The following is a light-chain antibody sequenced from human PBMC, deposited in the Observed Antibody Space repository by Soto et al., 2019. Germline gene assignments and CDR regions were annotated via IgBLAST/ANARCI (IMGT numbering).Light chain of an antibody. CDR1: SSDVGGSNY. V-gene: IGLV2-14*03. CDR3: GSSSSSSTLYV. J-gene: IGLJ1*01. Sequence: QSALTQPASVSGSPGQSITISCTGTSSDVGGSNYVSWYQRHPGKAPKLMIYDVSNRPSGVSNRFSGSKSGNTASLTISGLQAEDEADYYCGSSSSSSTLYVFGTGTKVNVL. CDR2: DVS.